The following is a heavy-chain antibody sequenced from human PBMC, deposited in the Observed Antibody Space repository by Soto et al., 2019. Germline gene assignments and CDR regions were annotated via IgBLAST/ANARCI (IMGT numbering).Heavy chain of an antibody. Sequence: GGSLRLSCAASGFTFSSYGMHWVRQAPGKGLEWVAVISYDGSNKYYADSVKGRFTISRDNSKNTLYLQMNSLRAEDTAVYYCAKGDSRSSSVAYYYYYGMDVWGHGTTVTVSS. CDR3: AKGDSRSSSVAYYYYYGMDV. CDR1: GFTFSSYG. J-gene: IGHJ6*02. CDR2: ISYDGSNK. V-gene: IGHV3-30*18. D-gene: IGHD6-6*01.